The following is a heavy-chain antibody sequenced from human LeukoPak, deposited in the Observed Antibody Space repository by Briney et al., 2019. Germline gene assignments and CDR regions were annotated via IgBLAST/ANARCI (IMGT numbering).Heavy chain of an antibody. CDR1: GFTFSSYG. CDR3: AKEGDSGSFDY. J-gene: IGHJ4*02. V-gene: IGHV3-30*18. Sequence: PGGSLRLSCAASGFTFSSYGMHWVRQAPGKGLEWVAVISYDGSKKYYADSVKGRFTISRDNSKNTLHLQMNSLRAEDTAVYYCAKEGDSGSFDYWGQGSLVTVSS. D-gene: IGHD1-26*01. CDR2: ISYDGSKK.